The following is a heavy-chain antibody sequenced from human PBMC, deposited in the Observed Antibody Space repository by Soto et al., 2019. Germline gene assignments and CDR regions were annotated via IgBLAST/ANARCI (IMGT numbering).Heavy chain of an antibody. CDR3: ARRGSSSWYGY. J-gene: IGHJ4*02. D-gene: IGHD6-13*01. CDR1: GGSISSSSYY. CDR2: IYYSGST. Sequence: QLQLQESGPGLVKPSETLSLTCTVSGGSISSSSYYWGWIRQPPGKGLEWIGGIYYSGSTYYNPSLKSRVTISVDTSKNQFSLKLSSGTAADTAVYYCARRGSSSWYGYWGQGTLVTVSS. V-gene: IGHV4-39*01.